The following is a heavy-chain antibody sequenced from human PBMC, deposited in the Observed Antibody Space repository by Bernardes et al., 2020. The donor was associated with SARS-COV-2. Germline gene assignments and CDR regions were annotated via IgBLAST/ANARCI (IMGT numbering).Heavy chain of an antibody. V-gene: IGHV1-69*13. D-gene: IGHD2-15*01. CDR1: GGTFSSYA. CDR3: ARFIVGRGKAHYYFDY. Sequence: SVKVSCKASGGTFSSYAISWVRQAPGQGLEWMGGIIPIFGTANYAQKFQGRVTITADESTSTAYMELSSLRSEDTAVYYCARFIVGRGKAHYYFDYWGQGTLVTVSS. CDR2: IIPIFGTA. J-gene: IGHJ4*02.